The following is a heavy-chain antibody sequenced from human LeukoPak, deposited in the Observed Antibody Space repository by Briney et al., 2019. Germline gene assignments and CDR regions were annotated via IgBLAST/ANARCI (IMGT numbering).Heavy chain of an antibody. CDR2: IYHSGST. J-gene: IGHJ4*02. Sequence: SSETLSLTCAVSGGSISSGGYSWSWIRQPPGKGLEWIGYIYHSGSTYYNPSLKSRVTISVDTSKNQFSLKLSSVTAADTAVYYCARLTFFTYYYDTSDYKGFYFDYWGQGALVTVSS. CDR3: ARLTFFTYYYDTSDYKGFYFDY. D-gene: IGHD3-22*01. CDR1: GGSISSGGYS. V-gene: IGHV4-30-2*03.